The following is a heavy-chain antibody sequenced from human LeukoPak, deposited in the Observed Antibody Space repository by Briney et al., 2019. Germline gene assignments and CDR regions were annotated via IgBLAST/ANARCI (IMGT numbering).Heavy chain of an antibody. CDR3: ARGHPHYYDSSGYYLGFFDY. CDR2: INPNSGGT. Sequence: ASVKVSCKASGYTFTGYYMHWVRQAPGQGLEWMGWINPNSGGTNYAQKFQGRVTMTRDTSISTAYMELSRLRSDDTAVYYCARGHPHYYDSSGYYLGFFDYWGQGTLVTVSS. J-gene: IGHJ4*02. D-gene: IGHD3-22*01. V-gene: IGHV1-2*02. CDR1: GYTFTGYY.